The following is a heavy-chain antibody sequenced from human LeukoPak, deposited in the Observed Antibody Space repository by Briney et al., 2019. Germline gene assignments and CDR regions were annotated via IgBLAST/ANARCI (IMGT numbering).Heavy chain of an antibody. D-gene: IGHD1-26*01. CDR2: ISGNAKTT. CDR1: GFTFGGYA. Sequence: GGSLRLSCAASGFTFGGYAMNWVRQAPGKGLEWVSAISGNAKTTYYADSVKGRFTISRDNSKNTLFLQINSLRAEDTAVYYCAKDGGNYYVDYWGQGTLVTVSS. J-gene: IGHJ4*02. CDR3: AKDGGNYYVDY. V-gene: IGHV3-23*01.